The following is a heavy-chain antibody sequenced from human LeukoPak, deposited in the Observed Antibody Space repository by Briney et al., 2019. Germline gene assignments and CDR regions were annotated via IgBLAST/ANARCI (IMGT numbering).Heavy chain of an antibody. CDR3: ARGPGPIAGAKNPFDI. V-gene: IGHV3-30*01. CDR2: ISYDGSNK. Sequence: GRSLRLSCAASGLTFSSYAMHWVRQAPGKGLEWVAVISYDGSNKYYADSVKGRFTISGDKSKNTLYLQMNSLRPEDTAFYYCARGPGPIAGAKNPFDIWGQGTMVTVSS. D-gene: IGHD1-26*01. J-gene: IGHJ3*02. CDR1: GLTFSSYA.